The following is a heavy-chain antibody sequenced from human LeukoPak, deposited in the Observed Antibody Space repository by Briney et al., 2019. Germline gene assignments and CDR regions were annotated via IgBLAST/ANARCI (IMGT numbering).Heavy chain of an antibody. V-gene: IGHV3-23*01. Sequence: GGSLRLSCAASGFTFSSYAMSWVRQAPGKGLEWVSAISGSGGSTYYADSVKGRFTISRDNSKNTLYLQMNSLRGEDTAVYYCAKYGYGPTDAFDIWGQGTMVTVSS. CDR1: GFTFSSYA. CDR3: AKYGYGPTDAFDI. CDR2: ISGSGGST. D-gene: IGHD5-18*01. J-gene: IGHJ3*02.